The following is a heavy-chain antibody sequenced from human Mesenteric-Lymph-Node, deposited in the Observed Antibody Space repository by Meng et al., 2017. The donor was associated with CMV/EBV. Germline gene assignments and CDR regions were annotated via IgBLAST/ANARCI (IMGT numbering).Heavy chain of an antibody. CDR3: AKEGSGDSSNYYWYFDL. CDR2: IGYDGSNK. J-gene: IGHJ2*01. CDR1: FTFTSYA. Sequence: FTFTSYAMHWVRQATGKGLEWVAFIGYDGSNKYSADSVKGRFTISRDNSKHTLYLQMDSLRAEDTAVYYCAKEGSGDSSNYYWYFDLWGRGTLVTVSS. V-gene: IGHV3-30*02. D-gene: IGHD3-22*01.